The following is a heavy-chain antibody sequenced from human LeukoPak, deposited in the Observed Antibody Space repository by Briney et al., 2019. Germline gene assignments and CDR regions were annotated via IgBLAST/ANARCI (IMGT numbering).Heavy chain of an antibody. J-gene: IGHJ4*02. CDR2: IYTSGST. CDR1: GGSISSYY. Sequence: SETLSLTCTVPGGSISSYYWSWIRQPAGKGLEWIGRIYTSGSTNYNPSLKGRVTISSDTSKTQFSLNLRSVNAADTAIYYCARHGGSLGYFDYWGQGTLVTVSS. V-gene: IGHV4-4*07. CDR3: ARHGGSLGYFDY. D-gene: IGHD1-26*01.